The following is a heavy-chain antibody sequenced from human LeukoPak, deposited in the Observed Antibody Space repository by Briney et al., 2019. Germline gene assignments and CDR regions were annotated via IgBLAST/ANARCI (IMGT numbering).Heavy chain of an antibody. J-gene: IGHJ3*02. V-gene: IGHV4-34*01. CDR2: INHSGST. Sequence: SETLSLTCAVYGGSFSGYYWSWIRQPPGKGLEWIGEINHSGSTNYNPSLKSRATISVDTSKNQFSLKLSSVTAADTAVYYCARAPRTHEFSYAFDIWGQGTMVAVSS. CDR3: ARAPRTHEFSYAFDI. CDR1: GGSFSGYY. D-gene: IGHD3-10*01.